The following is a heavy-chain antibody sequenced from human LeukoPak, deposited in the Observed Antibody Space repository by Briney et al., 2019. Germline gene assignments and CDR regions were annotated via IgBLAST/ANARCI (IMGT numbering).Heavy chain of an antibody. CDR1: GGSISSYY. CDR3: ARGYGDYLDY. CDR2: IYYSGST. V-gene: IGHV4-59*01. D-gene: IGHD4-17*01. Sequence: SQTLSLTCTVSGGSISSYYWSWIRQPPGEGLEWIGYIYYSGSTNYNPSLKSRVTISVDTSKNQFSLKLSSVTAADTAVYYCARGYGDYLDYWGQGTLVTVSS. J-gene: IGHJ4*02.